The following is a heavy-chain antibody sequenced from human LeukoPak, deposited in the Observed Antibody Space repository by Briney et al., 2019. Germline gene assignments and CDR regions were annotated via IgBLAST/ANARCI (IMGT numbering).Heavy chain of an antibody. Sequence: SETLSLTCAVYGGSFSGYYWSWIRQPPGKGLEWIGEINHSGNTNYNPSLKSRVTISVDTSKNQFSLRLSSVTAADTAVYYCARVRGGSYQVDYWGQGTLVTVSS. D-gene: IGHD1-26*01. CDR3: ARVRGGSYQVDY. CDR2: INHSGNT. V-gene: IGHV4-34*01. J-gene: IGHJ4*02. CDR1: GGSFSGYY.